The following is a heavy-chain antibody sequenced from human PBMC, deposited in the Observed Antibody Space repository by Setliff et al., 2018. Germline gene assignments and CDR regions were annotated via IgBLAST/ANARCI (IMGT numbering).Heavy chain of an antibody. CDR1: GDSISNTGYY. J-gene: IGHJ5*01. CDR3: AGRDYSGGDS. Sequence: PSETLSLTCIVAGDSISNTGYYWGWIRQPPGKGLEWIGRIYNSGTTNYNPSLKSRVTISADTSKNSFSLNLFSVTAADTAVNYCAGRDYSGGDSWGHGTLVTVSS. D-gene: IGHD4-4*01. CDR2: IYNSGTT. V-gene: IGHV4-39*02.